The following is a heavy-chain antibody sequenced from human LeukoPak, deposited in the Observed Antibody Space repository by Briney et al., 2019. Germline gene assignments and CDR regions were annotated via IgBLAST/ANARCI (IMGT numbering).Heavy chain of an antibody. D-gene: IGHD4-17*01. J-gene: IGHJ6*02. CDR3: ARWTATVTTDPFYYYYGMDV. CDR1: GYTFTSYG. Sequence: VASVKVSCKASGYTFTSYGISWGRQAPGQGLEWMGWISAYNGNTNYAQKLQGRVTMTTDTSTSTAYMELRSLRSDDTAVYYCARWTATVTTDPFYYYYGMDVWGQGTTVTVSS. V-gene: IGHV1-18*01. CDR2: ISAYNGNT.